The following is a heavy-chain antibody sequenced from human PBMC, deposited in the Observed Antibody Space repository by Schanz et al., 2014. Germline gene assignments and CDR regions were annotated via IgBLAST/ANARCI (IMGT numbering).Heavy chain of an antibody. D-gene: IGHD3-10*01. CDR1: GFNFSSYA. CDR2: ISYDGSNK. Sequence: QVQLVESGGGVVQPGRSLRLSCADSGFNFSSYAMHRVRQAPGKGLEWVAVISYDGSNKYYADSVKGRFTISRDNSKNMLFVQLSSLRNEDTAVYYCARDGSGTHYFGAIDLWGQGTLVTVSS. CDR3: ARDGSGTHYFGAIDL. J-gene: IGHJ3*01. V-gene: IGHV3-30*04.